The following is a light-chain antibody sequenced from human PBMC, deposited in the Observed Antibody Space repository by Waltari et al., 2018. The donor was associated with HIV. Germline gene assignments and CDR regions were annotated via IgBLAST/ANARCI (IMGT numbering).Light chain of an antibody. J-gene: IGLJ3*02. Sequence: QSVLTQPPSVSGAPGQRVTISCTGSSSNIGAGYDVHWYQQLPGTAPKLLIYGNSNRPSGVRDRFSGSKSGTSASLAITGLQPDDETDYYCQSYDSSLSNWVFGGGTKLTVL. CDR2: GNS. CDR3: QSYDSSLSNWV. V-gene: IGLV1-40*01. CDR1: SSNIGAGYD.